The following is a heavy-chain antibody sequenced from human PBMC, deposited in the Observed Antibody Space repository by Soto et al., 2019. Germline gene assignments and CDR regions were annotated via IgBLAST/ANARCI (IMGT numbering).Heavy chain of an antibody. V-gene: IGHV3-30*03. CDR2: ISYDGSNK. CDR3: APDFNVGGRLDY. Sequence: QVQLVESGGGVVQPGRSLRLSCAASGFTFSDYGMHWVRQAPGKGLEWVAVISYDGSNKYYADSVKGRFTISRDNSKNTLDLQLNSLRTEDTAVYYCAPDFNVGGRLDYWGQGTLVTVSS. CDR1: GFTFSDYG. D-gene: IGHD3-10*01. J-gene: IGHJ4*02.